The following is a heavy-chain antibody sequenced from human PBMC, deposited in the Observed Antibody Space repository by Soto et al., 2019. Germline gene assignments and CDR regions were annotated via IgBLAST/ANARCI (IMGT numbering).Heavy chain of an antibody. CDR2: IFPGDSEA. CDR3: ARHRTVNLYYSGMDV. V-gene: IGHV5-51*01. Sequence: GESLKISCQGSGYSFTTYWIGWVRQMPGKGLQWMGIIFPGDSEARYSSSFQGQVTISADKSISTAYLQWSSLKASDTAMYFCARHRTVNLYYSGMDVWGQGTTVTVSS. J-gene: IGHJ6*02. CDR1: GYSFTTYW. D-gene: IGHD2-2*01.